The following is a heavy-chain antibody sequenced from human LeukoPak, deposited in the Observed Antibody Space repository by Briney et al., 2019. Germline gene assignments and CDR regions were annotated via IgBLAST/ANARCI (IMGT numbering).Heavy chain of an antibody. CDR3: GTGSGSYFDY. CDR2: IYYSGST. J-gene: IGHJ4*02. Sequence: PSETLSLTCTVSGGSISSYYWSWIRQPPGKGLEWIGYIYYSGSTNYNPSLKSRVTISVDTSKNQFSLKLSSVTAEDTAVYYCGTGSGSYFDYWGQGTLVTVSS. V-gene: IGHV4-59*01. CDR1: GGSISSYY. D-gene: IGHD1-26*01.